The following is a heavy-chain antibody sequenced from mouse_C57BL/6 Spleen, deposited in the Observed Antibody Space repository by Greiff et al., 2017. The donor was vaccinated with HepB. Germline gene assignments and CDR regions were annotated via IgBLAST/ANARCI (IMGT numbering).Heavy chain of an antibody. V-gene: IGHV14-4*01. CDR2: IDPENGDT. J-gene: IGHJ2*01. D-gene: IGHD2-3*01. CDR3: TTSDGYYPFDY. CDR1: GFNIKDDY. Sequence: EVQLQQSGAELVRPGASVKLSCTASGFNIKDDYMHWVKQRPEQGLEWIGWIDPENGDTEYASKFQGKATITADKSSNTAYLQLSSLTSEDTAFYYCTTSDGYYPFDYWGQGTTLTVSS.